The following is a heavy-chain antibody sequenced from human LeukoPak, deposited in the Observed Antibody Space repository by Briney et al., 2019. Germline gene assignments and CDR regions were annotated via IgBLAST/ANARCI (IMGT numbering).Heavy chain of an antibody. J-gene: IGHJ6*03. V-gene: IGHV4-59*08. CDR2: IFYSGTT. CDR3: ARTRPQDHGTSYMDV. Sequence: PSETLSLTCDVSGDSISSDYLSWIRQSPEKGLEWIGFIFYSGTTTYNPSLQSRVTISVDTSKNKFYLKLTSVTAADTAVYYCARTRPQDHGTSYMDVWGKGTTVTVSS. D-gene: IGHD4-17*01. CDR1: GDSISSDY.